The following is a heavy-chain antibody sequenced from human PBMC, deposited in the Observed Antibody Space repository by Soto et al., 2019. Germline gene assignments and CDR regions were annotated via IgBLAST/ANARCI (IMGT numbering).Heavy chain of an antibody. J-gene: IGHJ4*02. CDR3: ARGRTVRRVIRYDY. V-gene: IGHV4-59*01. CDR1: GGSISSYY. CDR2: IYYSGST. D-gene: IGHD3-10*01. Sequence: SETLSLTCTVSGGSISSYYWRWIRQPPGKGLEWIGYIYYSGSTNYNPSLKSRVTISIDTSENQFSLKLNSVTAADTAVYYCARGRTVRRVIRYDYGGQGTLVTVSS.